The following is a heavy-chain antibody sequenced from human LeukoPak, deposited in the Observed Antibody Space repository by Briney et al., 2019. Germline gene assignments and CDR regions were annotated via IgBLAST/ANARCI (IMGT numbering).Heavy chain of an antibody. V-gene: IGHV1-2*02. D-gene: IGHD6-19*01. CDR2: VDPNSGGT. CDR1: GYTFTAYY. CDR3: ARGDIQWDY. Sequence: GASVKVSCKASGYTFTAYYIHWVRQAPGQGLEWMGWVDPNSGGTNFAQKFQGRVTMTRDRSITTAYVELSSLKSDDTAVYYCARGDIQWDYWGQGTQVTVSS. J-gene: IGHJ4*02.